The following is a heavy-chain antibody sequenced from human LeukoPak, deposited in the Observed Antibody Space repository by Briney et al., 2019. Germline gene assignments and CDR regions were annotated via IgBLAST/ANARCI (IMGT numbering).Heavy chain of an antibody. CDR1: VGLIIRYL. Sequence: PSETLYLTCMAAVGLIIRYLSSSIRLPPGQRLEWIGYLSKSGITNYSRSLKSRVTIFGGTSKNQFFLTLSPVTAADTAVYYCARARYVNSFYAFDLWGQGTLVTVSS. V-gene: IGHV4-59*01. CDR3: ARARYVNSFYAFDL. CDR2: LSKSGIT. D-gene: IGHD3-9*01. J-gene: IGHJ3*01.